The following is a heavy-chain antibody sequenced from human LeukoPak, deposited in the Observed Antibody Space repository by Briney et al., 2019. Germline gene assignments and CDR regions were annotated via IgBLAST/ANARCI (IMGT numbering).Heavy chain of an antibody. CDR3: ARDPNYDILTGSPLLYFQH. D-gene: IGHD3-9*01. CDR1: GYTFTSYA. Sequence: ASVKVSCKASGYTFTSYAMHWVRQAPGQRLEWMGWINAGNGNTKYSQKFQGRVTITRDTSASTAYMELSSLRSEDTAVYYCARDPNYDILTGSPLLYFQHWGQGTLVTVSS. CDR2: INAGNGNT. J-gene: IGHJ1*01. V-gene: IGHV1-3*01.